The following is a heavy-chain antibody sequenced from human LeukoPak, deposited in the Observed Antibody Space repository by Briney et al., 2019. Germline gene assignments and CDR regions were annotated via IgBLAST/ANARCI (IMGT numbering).Heavy chain of an antibody. CDR1: GYTFTDHY. CDR3: AIAHSSLRLYHSDY. D-gene: IGHD6-13*01. J-gene: IGHJ4*02. Sequence: ASVKVSCKASGYTFTDHYIHWVRQAPGQGLEWVGWINPNSGGTNYAQKFEGRITMTRDTSINTGYMEMSRLTSDDTAVYYCAIAHSSLRLYHSDYWGQGTLVTVSS. CDR2: INPNSGGT. V-gene: IGHV1-2*02.